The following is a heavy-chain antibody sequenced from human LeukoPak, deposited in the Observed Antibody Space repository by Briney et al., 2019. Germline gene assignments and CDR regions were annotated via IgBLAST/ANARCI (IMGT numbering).Heavy chain of an antibody. CDR2: INHSGST. Sequence: SETLSLTCAVYGGSFSVYYWSWIRQPPGKGLEWIGEINHSGSTNYNPSLKSRVTISVDTSKNQFSLKLSSVTAADTAVYYCARVQTGTTLPNYYYYYMDVWGKGTTVTVSS. CDR3: ARVQTGTTLPNYYYYYMDV. D-gene: IGHD1-7*01. J-gene: IGHJ6*03. CDR1: GGSFSVYY. V-gene: IGHV4-34*01.